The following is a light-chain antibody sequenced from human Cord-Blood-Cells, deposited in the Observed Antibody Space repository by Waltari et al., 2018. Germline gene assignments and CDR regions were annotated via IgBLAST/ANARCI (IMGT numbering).Light chain of an antibody. CDR1: QSVSSN. Sequence: EIVMTQPPATLPVSPEERAPLSCRASQSVSSNLAWYQQKPGQAPRLLIYGASTRATGIPARFSGSGSGTEFTLTISSLQSEDFAVYYCQQYNNWPPITFGQGTRLEIK. CDR2: GAS. V-gene: IGKV3-15*01. J-gene: IGKJ5*01. CDR3: QQYNNWPPIT.